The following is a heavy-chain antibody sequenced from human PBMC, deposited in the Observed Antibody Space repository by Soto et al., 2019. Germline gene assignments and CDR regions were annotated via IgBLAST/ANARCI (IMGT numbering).Heavy chain of an antibody. J-gene: IGHJ3*02. CDR2: IIPILGIA. V-gene: IGHV1-69*08. CDR3: AREILVVPAAPTDAFDI. D-gene: IGHD2-2*01. CDR1: GCTFSSYT. Sequence: QVQLVQSGAEVKKPGSSVKVSCKASGCTFSSYTISWVRQAPGQGLEWMGRIIPILGIANYEQKFQGRVTITADKSTRTAYMELSSLRADDTAVYYCAREILVVPAAPTDAFDIWGQGTMVTVSS.